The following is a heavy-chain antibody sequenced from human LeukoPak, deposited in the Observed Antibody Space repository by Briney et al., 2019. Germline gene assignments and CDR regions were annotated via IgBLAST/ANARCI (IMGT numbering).Heavy chain of an antibody. CDR2: IYRGGST. D-gene: IGHD3-10*01. CDR1: GFTFSSNC. Sequence: GGSLRLSCAASGFTFSSNCMSWVRQAPGKGLEGVSVIYRGGSTYYSDSVTGRCTISRDNSKNTLYLQMNSLRAEDTAMYYCTRDRGRYSDSGTYFAYWGEGTLVTVSS. J-gene: IGHJ4*02. CDR3: TRDRGRYSDSGTYFAY. V-gene: IGHV3-53*01.